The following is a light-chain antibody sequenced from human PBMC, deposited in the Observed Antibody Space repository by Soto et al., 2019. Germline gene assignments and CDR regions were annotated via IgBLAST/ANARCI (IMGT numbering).Light chain of an antibody. J-gene: IGLJ2*01. CDR3: QVWDRTTDFVV. CDR2: DDN. V-gene: IGLV3-21*02. CDR1: KIGTKS. Sequence: SSELTQPPSVSVAPGQTATFTCGGDKIGTKSVHWHQQKPGQAPVLVVYDDNDRPSGIPERFSGSKSGNTVTLTISRVEAGDEADYYCQVWDRTTDFVVFGGGTKRTVL.